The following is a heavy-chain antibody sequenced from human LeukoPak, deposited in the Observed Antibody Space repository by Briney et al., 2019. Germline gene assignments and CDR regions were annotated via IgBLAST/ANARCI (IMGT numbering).Heavy chain of an antibody. CDR1: GGTFSSYA. CDR3: ARDGSVGRRAFDI. J-gene: IGHJ3*02. Sequence: ASVKVSCKASGGTFSSYAISWVRQAPGQGLEWMGWISAYNGNTNYAQKLQGRVTMTTDTSTSTAYMELRSLRSDDTAVYYCARDGSVGRRAFDIWGQGTMVTVSS. D-gene: IGHD1-1*01. V-gene: IGHV1-18*01. CDR2: ISAYNGNT.